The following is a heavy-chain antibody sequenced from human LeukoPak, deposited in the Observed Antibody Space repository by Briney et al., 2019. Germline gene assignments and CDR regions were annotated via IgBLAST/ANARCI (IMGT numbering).Heavy chain of an antibody. J-gene: IGHJ4*02. CDR1: GYTFTSYG. V-gene: IGHV1-18*01. D-gene: IGHD3-3*01. Sequence: APVKVSCKASGYTFTSYGISWVRQAPGQGLEWMGWISAYNGNTNYAQKLQGRVTMTTDTSTSTAYMELRSLRSDDTAVYYCARTNDFWSGYQGYYFDYWGQGTLVTVSS. CDR3: ARTNDFWSGYQGYYFDY. CDR2: ISAYNGNT.